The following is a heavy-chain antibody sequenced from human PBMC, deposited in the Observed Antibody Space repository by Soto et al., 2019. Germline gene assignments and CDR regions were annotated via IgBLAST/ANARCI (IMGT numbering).Heavy chain of an antibody. J-gene: IGHJ6*02. V-gene: IGHV2-5*02. Sequence: QITLKESGPTLVKPTQTLMLTCTFSGFSLSADGVGVGWIRQPPGKALEWLALIYWDDDKRYSPSLESRLTITKDTSRNQVVLTMTNMDLVDTATYYCAHSRAPRVLDVWGQGTTVTVSS. CDR3: AHSRAPRVLDV. CDR1: GFSLSADGVG. CDR2: IYWDDDK. D-gene: IGHD2-8*01.